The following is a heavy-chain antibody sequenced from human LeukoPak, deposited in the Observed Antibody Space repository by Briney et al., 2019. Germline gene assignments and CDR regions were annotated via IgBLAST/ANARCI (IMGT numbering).Heavy chain of an antibody. V-gene: IGHV4-4*07. Sequence: SETLSLTCTVSGGSISSYYWSWIRQPAGKGLEWIGRIYTSGSTNYNPSLKSRVTMSVDTSKNQFSLKLSSVTAADTAVYYCARDARSYSEYYFDYWGQGTLVTVSS. CDR3: ARDARSYSEYYFDY. CDR2: IYTSGST. D-gene: IGHD3-10*01. CDR1: GGSISSYY. J-gene: IGHJ4*02.